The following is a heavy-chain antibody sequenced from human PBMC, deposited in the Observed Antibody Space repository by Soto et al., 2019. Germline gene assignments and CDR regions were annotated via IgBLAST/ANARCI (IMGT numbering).Heavy chain of an antibody. J-gene: IGHJ4*02. D-gene: IGHD3-3*01. Sequence: PGGSLRLSCAASGFTFSSYSMNWVRQAPGKGLEWVSYISSSSSTIYYADSVKGRFTISRDNAKNSLYLQMNSLRDEDTAVYYCARGRGTYDFWSGYYTGLDYWGQGTLVNVSS. CDR3: ARGRGTYDFWSGYYTGLDY. CDR1: GFTFSSYS. CDR2: ISSSSSTI. V-gene: IGHV3-48*02.